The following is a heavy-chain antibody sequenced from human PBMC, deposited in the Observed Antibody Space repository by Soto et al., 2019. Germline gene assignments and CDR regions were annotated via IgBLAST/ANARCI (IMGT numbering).Heavy chain of an antibody. D-gene: IGHD2-15*01. CDR3: ARVPLLGYCSGGSCYRGNWFDP. Sequence: SETLSLTCAVSGGSIGSGGYSWSWIRQPPGKGLEWIGYIYHSGSTYYNPSLKSRVTISVDRSKNQFSLKLSSVTAADTAVYYCARVPLLGYCSGGSCYRGNWFDPWGQGTLVTVSS. J-gene: IGHJ5*02. CDR1: GGSIGSGGYS. V-gene: IGHV4-30-2*01. CDR2: IYHSGST.